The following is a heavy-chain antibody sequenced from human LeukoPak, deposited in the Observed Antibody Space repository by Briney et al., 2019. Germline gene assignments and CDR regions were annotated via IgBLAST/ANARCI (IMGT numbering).Heavy chain of an antibody. Sequence: SDTLSLTCTVSGGSISSYYCSWIRQPPGKGLEWIGYIYYSGSTNYNPSLKSRVTISVGTSKNQFSLKLSSVTAADTAVYYCARDPPGGIVVVPNWYFDLWGRGTLVTVSS. D-gene: IGHD2-2*01. J-gene: IGHJ2*01. CDR2: IYYSGST. V-gene: IGHV4-59*01. CDR1: GGSISSYY. CDR3: ARDPPGGIVVVPNWYFDL.